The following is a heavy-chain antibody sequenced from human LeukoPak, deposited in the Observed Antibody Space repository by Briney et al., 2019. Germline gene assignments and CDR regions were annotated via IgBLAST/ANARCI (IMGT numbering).Heavy chain of an antibody. CDR1: GYTFTSYY. J-gene: IGHJ2*01. CDR2: VNPNSGGT. Sequence: ASVKVSCKASGYTFTSYYMHWVRQAPGQGVEWMGWVNPNSGGTNYAQKFQGRVTMTRDTSISTPYMELSRLRSDDTAVYYCARGAPTSTMIVVVVARNWYFDLWGRGTLVTVSS. D-gene: IGHD3-22*01. CDR3: ARGAPTSTMIVVVVARNWYFDL. V-gene: IGHV1-2*02.